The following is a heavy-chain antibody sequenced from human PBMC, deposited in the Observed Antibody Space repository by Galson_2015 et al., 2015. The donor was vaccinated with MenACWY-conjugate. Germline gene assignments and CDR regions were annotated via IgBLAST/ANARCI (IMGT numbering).Heavy chain of an antibody. V-gene: IGHV3-11*03. CDR3: ASLYSSSYYFDY. CDR1: GFTFSIYA. J-gene: IGHJ4*02. Sequence: SLRLSCAASGFTFSIYAMHWVRQAPGKGLEYISYISSSSRYTNYADSVKGRFTISRDNAKNSLYLQMNSLRAEDTAVYYCASLYSSSYYFDYWGQGTLVAVSS. D-gene: IGHD6-13*01. CDR2: ISSSSRYT.